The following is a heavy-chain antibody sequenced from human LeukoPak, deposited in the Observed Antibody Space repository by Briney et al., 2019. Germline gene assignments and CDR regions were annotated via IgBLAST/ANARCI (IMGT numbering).Heavy chain of an antibody. Sequence: GASLRPSCAASGLTLSSNAATWARQAPGKWLEWVSTISASGGTTYYADSVKGRFTISRDHSKDTLHLQMNSLRAEDTAVYYCANSPDVALVNFDYWGQGSLVTVSS. D-gene: IGHD3-3*02. J-gene: IGHJ4*02. CDR3: ANSPDVALVNFDY. CDR2: ISASGGTT. CDR1: GLTLSSNA. V-gene: IGHV3-23*01.